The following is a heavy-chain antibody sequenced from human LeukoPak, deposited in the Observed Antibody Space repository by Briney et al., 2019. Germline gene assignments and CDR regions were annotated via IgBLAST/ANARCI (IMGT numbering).Heavy chain of an antibody. CDR1: GFTFSSYS. J-gene: IGHJ4*02. CDR3: ARIGELPFDY. CDR2: ISSSSTI. V-gene: IGHV3-48*01. Sequence: GGSLRLSCAASGFTFSSYSMNWVRQAPGKGLEWVSYISSSSTIYYADSVKGRFTISRDNAKNSLYLQMNSLGAEDTAVYYCARIGELPFDYWGQGTLVTVSS. D-gene: IGHD1-26*01.